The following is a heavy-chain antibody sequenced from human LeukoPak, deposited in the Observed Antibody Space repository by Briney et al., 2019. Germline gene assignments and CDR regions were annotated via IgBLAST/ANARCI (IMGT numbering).Heavy chain of an antibody. D-gene: IGHD2-2*01. Sequence: PSETLSLTCSVSGGSISSSSYYWGWIRQPPGKGLEWIGSIYYSGNTYNNPSLKSRVTISVDTSKNRFSLKLSSVTAADTAVYYCASSPRLTTSWFLFDSWGHGTLVTVSS. V-gene: IGHV4-39*02. J-gene: IGHJ5*01. CDR2: IYYSGNT. CDR1: GGSISSSSYY. CDR3: ASSPRLTTSWFLFDS.